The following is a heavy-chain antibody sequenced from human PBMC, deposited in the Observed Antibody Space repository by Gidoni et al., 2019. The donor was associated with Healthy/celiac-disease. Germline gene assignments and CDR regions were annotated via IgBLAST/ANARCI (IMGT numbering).Heavy chain of an antibody. Sequence: VQLLESGGGLVQPGGSLRLSCAASGFTFSSYAMSWVRQAPGKGLEWVSAISGSGGSTYYADYGKGRFTISRDNSKNTLYLQRNSLRAEDTAVYYWATRSSTLMDVWGQGTTVTVSS. CDR2: ISGSGGST. V-gene: IGHV3-23*01. D-gene: IGHD2-2*01. J-gene: IGHJ6*02. CDR3: ATRSSTLMDV. CDR1: GFTFSSYA.